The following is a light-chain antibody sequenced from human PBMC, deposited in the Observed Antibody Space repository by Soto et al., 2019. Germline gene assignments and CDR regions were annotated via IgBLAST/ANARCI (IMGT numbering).Light chain of an antibody. CDR1: QSVSSSY. Sequence: EIELTQSPGTLSLSPGERATLSCRASQSVSSSYLAWYQQKPGQAPRLLIYDASSRATGIPDRFSGSGSGTDFTLTISRLQPEDFAVYYCQQYASSPLTFGGGXKVELK. CDR2: DAS. J-gene: IGKJ4*01. V-gene: IGKV3-20*01. CDR3: QQYASSPLT.